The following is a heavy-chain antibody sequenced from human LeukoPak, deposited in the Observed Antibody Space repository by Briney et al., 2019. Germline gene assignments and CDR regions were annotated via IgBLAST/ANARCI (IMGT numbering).Heavy chain of an antibody. D-gene: IGHD5-18*01. CDR1: GGSIYGFY. V-gene: IGHV4-59*01. J-gene: IGHJ6*04. CDR2: VYFSGST. CDR3: ARGYGRQTNSGMDV. Sequence: SSETLSLTCTVSGGSIYGFYWSWIRQSSEKGLEWIGYVYFSGSTNYNPALESRVTISIDTSKNQFSLKLSSVTTADTAVYYCARGYGRQTNSGMDVWGKGTTVTVSA.